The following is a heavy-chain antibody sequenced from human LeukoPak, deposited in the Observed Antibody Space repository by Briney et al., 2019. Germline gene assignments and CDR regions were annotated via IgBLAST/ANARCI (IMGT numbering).Heavy chain of an antibody. CDR2: IKQDGSEK. D-gene: IGHD2-21*01. Sequence: GGSLRLSCAPSGFTFSSYWMSWVRQAPGKGLEWVANIKQDGSEKYYVDSVKGRFTISRDNAKNSLYLQMNSLRAEDTAVYYCARKAYGLDVWGKGTMVTVSS. CDR1: GFTFSSYW. CDR3: ARKAYGLDV. V-gene: IGHV3-7*03. J-gene: IGHJ6*04.